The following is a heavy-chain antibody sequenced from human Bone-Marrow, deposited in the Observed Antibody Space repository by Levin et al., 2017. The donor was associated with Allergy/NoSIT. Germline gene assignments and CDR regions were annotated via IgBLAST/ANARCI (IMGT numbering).Heavy chain of an antibody. CDR3: AKVEIGGSGWYSFDS. CDR1: GFIFSDCG. Sequence: SCVASGFIFSDCGMHWVRQAPGKGLEWVAIISYDGSEKYYTNSVKGRFTISRDNSKNTLFLQMNSLRPEDTALYYCAKVEIGGSGWYSFDSWGRGTLVTVSS. V-gene: IGHV3-30*18. CDR2: ISYDGSEK. D-gene: IGHD6-19*01. J-gene: IGHJ4*02.